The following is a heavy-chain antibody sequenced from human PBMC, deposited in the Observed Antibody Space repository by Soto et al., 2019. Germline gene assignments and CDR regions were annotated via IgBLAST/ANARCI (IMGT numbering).Heavy chain of an antibody. CDR1: GGTFSSYA. D-gene: IGHD3-3*01. J-gene: IGHJ6*02. Sequence: GASVKVSCKASGGTFSSYAISWVRQAPGQGLEWMGGIIPIFGTANYAQKFQGRVTITADESTGTAYMELSSLRSEDTAVYYCARGRYYDFWSGYHSNGPYYYYGMDVWGQGTTVTVSS. CDR2: IIPIFGTA. CDR3: ARGRYYDFWSGYHSNGPYYYYGMDV. V-gene: IGHV1-69*13.